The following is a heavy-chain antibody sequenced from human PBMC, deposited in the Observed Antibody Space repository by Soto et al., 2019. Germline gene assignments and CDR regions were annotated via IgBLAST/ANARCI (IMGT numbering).Heavy chain of an antibody. CDR3: ARASLRGLYVTFDY. V-gene: IGHV4-31*03. Sequence: SETLSLTCTVSGGSISSGGYYWSWIRQHPGKVLEWIVYIYYSGSTYYNPSLKSRVTISLDTSNNQFSLKLSSVTASDTSVYYCARASLRGLYVTFDYWGQGTLVTVSS. CDR1: GGSISSGGYY. D-gene: IGHD2-21*02. J-gene: IGHJ4*02. CDR2: IYYSGST.